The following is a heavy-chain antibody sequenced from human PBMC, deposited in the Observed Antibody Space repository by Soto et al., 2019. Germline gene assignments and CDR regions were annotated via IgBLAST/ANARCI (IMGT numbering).Heavy chain of an antibody. D-gene: IGHD3-10*01. Sequence: GGSLRLSCTASGFTFGDYAMSWFRQAPGKGLEWVGFIRSKAYGGTTEYAASVKGRFTISRNDSKSMAYLQMNSLKTEDTAVYYCTRDGGPYYYGSGSYYNRYYYYYMDVWGKGTTVTVSS. J-gene: IGHJ6*03. CDR2: IRSKAYGGTT. CDR3: TRDGGPYYYGSGSYYNRYYYYYMDV. V-gene: IGHV3-49*03. CDR1: GFTFGDYA.